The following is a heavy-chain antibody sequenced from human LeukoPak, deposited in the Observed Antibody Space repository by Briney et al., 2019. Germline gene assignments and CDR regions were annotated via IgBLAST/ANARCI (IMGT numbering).Heavy chain of an antibody. Sequence: SETLSLTCTVSGYSINSSYFWGWVRQPPGECPEWIGSIFHTGDVYYNPSLRSRVTLSIDTSRNQVSLKVTSVTAANTAVYYCARAPTYYYGSGRKFDYWGQGTLVTVSS. J-gene: IGHJ4*02. CDR2: IFHTGDV. V-gene: IGHV4-38-2*02. CDR3: ARAPTYYYGSGRKFDY. D-gene: IGHD3-10*01. CDR1: GYSINSSYF.